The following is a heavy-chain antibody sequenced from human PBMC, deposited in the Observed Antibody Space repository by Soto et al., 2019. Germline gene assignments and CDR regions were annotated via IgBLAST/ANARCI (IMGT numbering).Heavy chain of an antibody. CDR1: GFTFDDYA. D-gene: IGHD6-19*01. CDR2: ISWNSGSI. J-gene: IGHJ3*02. Sequence: ESGGGLVQPGRSLRLSCAASGFTFDDYAMHWVRQAPGKGLEWVSGISWNSGSIGYADSVKGRFTISRDNAKNSLYLQMNSLRAEDTALYYCAKDSSVAGGAFDIWGQGTMVTVSS. V-gene: IGHV3-9*01. CDR3: AKDSSVAGGAFDI.